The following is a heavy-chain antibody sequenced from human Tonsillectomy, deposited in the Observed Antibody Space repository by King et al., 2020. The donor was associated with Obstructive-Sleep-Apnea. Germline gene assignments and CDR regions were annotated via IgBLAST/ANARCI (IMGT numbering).Heavy chain of an antibody. Sequence: VQLQESGPGLVKPSETLSLTCTVSVVSVTSHYWSWIRHPLGKGLEWFGYIYYSGRTNYKPSLKSRFTMSVDTSKNQLSMKLTSVTAAETAVYYCAGDRRGNDSRRVYFDHWGQGTLVTVSS. J-gene: IGHJ4*02. CDR2: IYYSGRT. V-gene: IGHV4-59*02. CDR1: VVSVTSHY. D-gene: IGHD1-1*01. CDR3: AGDRRGNDSRRVYFDH.